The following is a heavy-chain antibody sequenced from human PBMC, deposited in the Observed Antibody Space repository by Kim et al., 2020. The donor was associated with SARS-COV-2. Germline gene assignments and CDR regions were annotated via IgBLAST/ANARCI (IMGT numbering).Heavy chain of an antibody. CDR3: VKSLSWAVTDGFDY. J-gene: IGHJ4*02. CDR1: GFNFRSYA. Sequence: GGSLRLSCAASGFNFRSYALTWVRQAPGKALDWITGISGNDGPTYYADSVKGRFTISRDNSRNTLVLEMHSLRVEDTAAYHCVKSLSWAVTDGFDYWGQG. V-gene: IGHV3-23*01. D-gene: IGHD6-19*01. CDR2: ISGNDGPT.